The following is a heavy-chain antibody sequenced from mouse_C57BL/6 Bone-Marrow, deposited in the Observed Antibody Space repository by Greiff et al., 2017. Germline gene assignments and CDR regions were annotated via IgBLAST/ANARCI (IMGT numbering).Heavy chain of an antibody. Sequence: EVHLVESGGGLVKPGGSLKLSCAASGFTFSDYGMHWVRQAPEKGLEWVAYISSGSSTNYYADTVKGRFTISRDTAKNTLFLQMTSLRSEDTAMYYCARGGFDYWGQGTTLTVSS. J-gene: IGHJ2*01. CDR3: ARGGFDY. CDR1: GFTFSDYG. V-gene: IGHV5-17*01. CDR2: ISSGSSTN.